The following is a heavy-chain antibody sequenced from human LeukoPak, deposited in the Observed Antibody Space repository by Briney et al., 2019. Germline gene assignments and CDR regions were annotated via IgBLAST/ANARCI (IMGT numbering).Heavy chain of an antibody. D-gene: IGHD3-16*02. V-gene: IGHV4-59*01. Sequence: TSETLSLTCAVSGGSISSYCWSWIRQPPGKGLEWIAYIYYSGSTHHNPSLKSRVTISVDTSKNQFSLKLSSVTAADTAVYYCARYVWGSYPTFEDYWGQGTLVTVSS. CDR3: ARYVWGSYPTFEDY. CDR1: GGSISSYC. CDR2: IYYSGST. J-gene: IGHJ4*02.